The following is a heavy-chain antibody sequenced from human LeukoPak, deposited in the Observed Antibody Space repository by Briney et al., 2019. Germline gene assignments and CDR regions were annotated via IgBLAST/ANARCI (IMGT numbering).Heavy chain of an antibody. J-gene: IGHJ4*02. Sequence: GGSLRLSCAASGFTVSSNYMSWVRQAPGKGLEWVSVIYSGGSTYYADSVKGRFTISRDNSKNTLYLQMYSLRAEDTAVYYCARVSGRPRAFDYWGQGTLVTVSS. CDR2: IYSGGST. CDR3: ARVSGRPRAFDY. V-gene: IGHV3-53*01. CDR1: GFTVSSNY.